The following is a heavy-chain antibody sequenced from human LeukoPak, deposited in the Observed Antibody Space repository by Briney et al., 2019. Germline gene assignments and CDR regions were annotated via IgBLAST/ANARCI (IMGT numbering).Heavy chain of an antibody. J-gene: IGHJ4*02. CDR2: ISGSSSYT. V-gene: IGHV3-21*05. D-gene: IGHD5-12*01. Sequence: GGSLRLSCAASGFTFSSYWMSWVRQAPGKGLEWVSYISGSSSYTGYADSVKGRFTISRDNAKNSLFLQMNSLRAEDTAVYYCAKDQRVATTQFDYWGQGTLVTVSS. CDR1: GFTFSSYW. CDR3: AKDQRVATTQFDY.